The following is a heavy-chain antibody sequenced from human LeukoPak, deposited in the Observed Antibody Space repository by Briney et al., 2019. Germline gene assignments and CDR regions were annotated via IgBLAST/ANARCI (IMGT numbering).Heavy chain of an antibody. V-gene: IGHV3-73*01. CDR2: IRSKANSYAT. J-gene: IGHJ4*02. CDR1: GFTFSGSA. D-gene: IGHD3-10*01. CDR3: TGGDYYGSGSYRPPAP. Sequence: GGSLRLSCAASGFTFSGSAMHWVRQASGKGLEWVGRIRSKANSYATAYAASVKGRFTISRDDSKNTAYLQMNSLKTEDTAVYYCTGGDYYGSGSYRPPAPWGQGTLVTVSS.